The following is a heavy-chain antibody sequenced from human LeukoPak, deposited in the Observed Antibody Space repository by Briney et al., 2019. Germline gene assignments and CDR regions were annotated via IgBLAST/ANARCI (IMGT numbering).Heavy chain of an antibody. CDR2: INPNSGGT. CDR3: ARDLGLFYYDSSGYPDY. V-gene: IGHV1-2*02. CDR1: GHTFTGYY. D-gene: IGHD3-22*01. J-gene: IGHJ4*02. Sequence: GASVKVSCKASGHTFTGYYMHWVRQAPGQGLEWMGWINPNSGGTNYAQKFQGRVTMTRDTSISTAYMELSRLRSDDTAVYYCARDLGLFYYDSSGYPDYWGQGTLVTVSS.